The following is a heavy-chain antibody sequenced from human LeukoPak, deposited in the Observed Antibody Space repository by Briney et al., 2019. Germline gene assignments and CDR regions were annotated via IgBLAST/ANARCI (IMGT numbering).Heavy chain of an antibody. J-gene: IGHJ3*01. D-gene: IGHD1-26*01. V-gene: IGHV5-51*01. CDR3: ALRSGSDDAYDF. CDR2: IYSTDSDT. CDR1: GYNFLTSW. Sequence: GESLKISCKGSGYNFLTSWIGWVRQMPGKGLEWMGIIYSTDSDTRFSPSFQGQVTISVDKSITTAYLQWSSLKASNTAIYYCALRSGSDDAYDFWGQGTMVTVSS.